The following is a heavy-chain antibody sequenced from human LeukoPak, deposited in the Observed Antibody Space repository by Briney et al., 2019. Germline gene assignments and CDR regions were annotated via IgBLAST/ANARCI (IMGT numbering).Heavy chain of an antibody. Sequence: SETLSLTCAVYGGSFSGYYWSWIRQPPGKGLEWIGEINHSGSTNHNPSLKSRVTISVDTSKNQFSLKLSSVTAADTAVYYCARGETYYYGSGSSQPFDYWGQGTLVTVSS. CDR2: INHSGST. CDR3: ARGETYYYGSGSSQPFDY. J-gene: IGHJ4*02. V-gene: IGHV4-34*01. D-gene: IGHD3-10*01. CDR1: GGSFSGYY.